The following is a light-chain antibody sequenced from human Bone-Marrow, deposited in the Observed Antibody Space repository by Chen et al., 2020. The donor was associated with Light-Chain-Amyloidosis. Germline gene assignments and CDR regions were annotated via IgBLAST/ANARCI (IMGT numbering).Light chain of an antibody. J-gene: IGKJ1*01. V-gene: IGKV1-5*03. CDR2: KAS. CDR3: QQYNSFSPA. Sequence: DIQMTQSPSTLSASVGDRVTITCRASQNINTWLAWYQQKPGKAPQLLIYKASKLESGVPSRFSGSGSGTEFTLTISSLQPDDFATYYCQQYNSFSPAFGHGTKVEV. CDR1: QNINTW.